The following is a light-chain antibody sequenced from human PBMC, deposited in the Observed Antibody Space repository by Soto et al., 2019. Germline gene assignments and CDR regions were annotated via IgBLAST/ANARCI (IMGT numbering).Light chain of an antibody. V-gene: IGKV1-5*01. CDR1: QSISRA. J-gene: IGKJ1*01. Sequence: QSPSTLPASIGDRGTIARRARQSISRAVEWYQHNPGEAPKGLSWYAPSLQSGVPSRFRCSGSRTECPLTISSLPPEDFETYYCLQHNSYPPTFGQGTKVDNK. CDR3: LQHNSYPPT. CDR2: YAP.